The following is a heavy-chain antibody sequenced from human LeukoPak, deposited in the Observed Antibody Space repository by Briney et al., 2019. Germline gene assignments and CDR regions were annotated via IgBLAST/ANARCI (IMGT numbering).Heavy chain of an antibody. V-gene: IGHV4-39*01. J-gene: IGHJ4*02. CDR3: ATRHGGSGYPGGSLDDY. CDR1: GGSISSSSYY. CDR2: IYYSGST. D-gene: IGHD3-22*01. Sequence: PSETLSLTCTVSGGSISSSSYYWGWIRQPPRKGLECIGSIYYSGSTYYNPSLKSRVTISVDTSKNQFSLKLSSVTAADTAVYYCATRHGGSGYPGGSLDDYWGQGTLVTVSS.